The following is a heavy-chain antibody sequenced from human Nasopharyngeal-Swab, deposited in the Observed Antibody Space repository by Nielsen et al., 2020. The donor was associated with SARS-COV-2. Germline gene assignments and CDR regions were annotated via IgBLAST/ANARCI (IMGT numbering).Heavy chain of an antibody. J-gene: IGHJ4*02. V-gene: IGHV4-4*02. CDR2: IYHSGSI. D-gene: IGHD5-12*01. Sequence: SETLSLTRAVSGGSISSSNWWSWVRQPPGKGLEWIGEIYHSGSINYNPSLKSRVTISVDKSKNQFSLKLSSVTAADTAVYYCARGIVATTLYSYFDYWGQGTLVTVSS. CDR3: ARGIVATTLYSYFDY. CDR1: GGSISSSNW.